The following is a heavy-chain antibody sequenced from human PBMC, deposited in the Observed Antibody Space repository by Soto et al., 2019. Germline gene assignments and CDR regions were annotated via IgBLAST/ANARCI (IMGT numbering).Heavy chain of an antibody. J-gene: IGHJ6*02. CDR3: ARPLVAPVAGPYYYGMDV. D-gene: IGHD6-19*01. V-gene: IGHV3-33*01. Sequence: PGGSLRLSCTASGFTFNSYGFNWVRQAPGKGLEWVAVIWYDGNTKYYADSVKGRFTISRDNLRSTVYLQMNSLTAEGTAVYYCARPLVAPVAGPYYYGMDVWGQGTTVTVSS. CDR1: GFTFNSYG. CDR2: IWYDGNTK.